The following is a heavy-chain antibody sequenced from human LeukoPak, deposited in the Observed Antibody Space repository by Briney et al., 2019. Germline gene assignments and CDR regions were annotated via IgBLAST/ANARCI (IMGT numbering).Heavy chain of an antibody. CDR3: ARAKYQLLANWFDP. D-gene: IGHD2-2*01. J-gene: IGHJ5*02. CDR1: GGSISSYY. V-gene: IGHV4-59*01. CDR2: IYYSGST. Sequence: SETLSLTCTVSGGSISSYYWSWIRQTPGKGLGWIGYIYYSGSTNYNPSLKSRVTISVDTSKNQFSLKLSSVPAADTAVYYCARAKYQLLANWFDPWGQGTLVTVSS.